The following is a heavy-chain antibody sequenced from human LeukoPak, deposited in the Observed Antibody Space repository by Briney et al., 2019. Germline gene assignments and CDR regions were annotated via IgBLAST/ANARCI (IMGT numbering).Heavy chain of an antibody. J-gene: IGHJ4*02. Sequence: GGSLRLSCAASGFTFSNAWMSWVRQAPGKGLEWVGRIKSKTDGGTTDYAAPVKGRFTISRDDSKNTLYLQMNSLKTEDTAVYYCTTRILWFGDLGVHTPTPNDYWGQGTLVTVSS. V-gene: IGHV3-15*01. CDR2: IKSKTDGGTT. CDR1: GFTFSNAW. D-gene: IGHD3-10*01. CDR3: TTRILWFGDLGVHTPTPNDY.